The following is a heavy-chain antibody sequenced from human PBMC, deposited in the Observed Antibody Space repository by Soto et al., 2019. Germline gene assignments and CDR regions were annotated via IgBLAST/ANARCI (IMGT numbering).Heavy chain of an antibody. CDR1: GFTFSNYA. CDR2: ISGGGDST. J-gene: IGHJ6*02. D-gene: IGHD3-3*01. CDR3: ARIVWSGYSDYYYGMDV. Sequence: GGSMRLSCVASGFTFSNYAMTWVRQAPGKGLEWVSVISGGGDSTYYAGSVKGRFTISRDNSKNTLYLQMNSLRAEDTAVYYCARIVWSGYSDYYYGMDVWGQGTTVTVSS. V-gene: IGHV3-23*01.